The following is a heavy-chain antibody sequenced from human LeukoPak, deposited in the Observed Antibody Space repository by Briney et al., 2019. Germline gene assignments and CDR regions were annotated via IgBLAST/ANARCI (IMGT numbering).Heavy chain of an antibody. CDR2: IYYSGST. Sequence: SETLSLTCTVSGGSISSSSYYWGWIRQPPGKGLEWIGSIYYSGSTYYNPSLKSRVTISVDTSKNQFSLKLSSVTAADTAVYYCARLCSSTSCLRTIPSSWGQGTLVTVSS. CDR1: GGSISSSSYY. CDR3: ARLCSSTSCLRTIPSS. J-gene: IGHJ4*02. D-gene: IGHD2-2*01. V-gene: IGHV4-39*01.